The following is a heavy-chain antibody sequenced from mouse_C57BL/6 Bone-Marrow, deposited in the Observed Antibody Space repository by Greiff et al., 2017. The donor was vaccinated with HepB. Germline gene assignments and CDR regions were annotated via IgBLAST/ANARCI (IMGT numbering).Heavy chain of an antibody. Sequence: VKLVESGPGLVAPSQSLSITCTVSGFSLTSYAISWVRQPPGKGLEWLGVIWTGGGTNYNSALKSRLSISKDNSKSQVFLKMNSLQTDDTARYYCARNSITVVEGYAMDYWGQGTSVTVSS. CDR2: IWTGGGT. CDR3: ARNSITVVEGYAMDY. V-gene: IGHV2-9-1*01. D-gene: IGHD1-1*01. CDR1: GFSLTSYA. J-gene: IGHJ4*01.